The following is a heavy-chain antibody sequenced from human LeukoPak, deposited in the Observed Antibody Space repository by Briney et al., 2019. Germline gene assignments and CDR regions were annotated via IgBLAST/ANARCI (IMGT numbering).Heavy chain of an antibody. CDR1: GGSISSGSYY. Sequence: PSQTLSLTCTVSGGSISSGSYYWSWIRQPAGKGLEWIGRIYTRGSTNYNPSLKSRVTISVDTSKNQFSLKLRSVTAPDTAVCYCARTRDGYNYNDYWGQGTLVTVSS. CDR2: IYTRGST. CDR3: ARTRDGYNYNDY. D-gene: IGHD5-24*01. J-gene: IGHJ4*02. V-gene: IGHV4-61*02.